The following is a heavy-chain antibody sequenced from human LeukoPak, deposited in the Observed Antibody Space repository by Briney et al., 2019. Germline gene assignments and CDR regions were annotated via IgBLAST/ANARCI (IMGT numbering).Heavy chain of an antibody. CDR3: ARLTYYYGSGSFIDY. Sequence: SETLSLTCTVSGGSISGSSDYWGWIRQPPGKGLEWIGSIYYSGSTYYNPSLKSRVTISVDTSKNQFSLKLSSVTAADTAVYYCARLTYYYGSGSFIDYWGQGTLVTVSS. CDR1: GGSISGSSDY. CDR2: IYYSGST. V-gene: IGHV4-39*01. D-gene: IGHD3-10*01. J-gene: IGHJ4*02.